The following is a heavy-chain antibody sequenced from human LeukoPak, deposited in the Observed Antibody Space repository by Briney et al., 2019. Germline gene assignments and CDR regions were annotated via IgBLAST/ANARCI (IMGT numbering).Heavy chain of an antibody. V-gene: IGHV1-18*04. CDR1: GYTFTGYY. CDR2: ISTYNGHT. D-gene: IGHD1-26*01. CDR3: ARFFPQKWELPGKWFAP. J-gene: IGHJ5*02. Sequence: WASVKVSCKASGYTFTGYYMHWVRQAPGQGLEWMGWISTYNGHTNYAQKVQGRVTMTRDTSTSTVYMELRSLRYDDTAVYYCARFFPQKWELPGKWFAPWGQGTLVTVSS.